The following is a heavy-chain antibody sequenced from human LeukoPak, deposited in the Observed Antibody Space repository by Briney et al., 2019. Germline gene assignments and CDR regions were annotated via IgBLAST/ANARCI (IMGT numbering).Heavy chain of an antibody. Sequence: NPSETLSLTCTVSGRSISSSSDYCGWIRQPPAKGLEWIGSIYYSGRTYHNPSLKSRLTISVDTSKNQFSLELSSVTAADTAVYFCARLSSSSWSYWFDPWGQGTLVTVSS. V-gene: IGHV4-39*01. CDR2: IYYSGRT. J-gene: IGHJ5*02. D-gene: IGHD6-6*01. CDR1: GRSISSSSDY. CDR3: ARLSSSSWSYWFDP.